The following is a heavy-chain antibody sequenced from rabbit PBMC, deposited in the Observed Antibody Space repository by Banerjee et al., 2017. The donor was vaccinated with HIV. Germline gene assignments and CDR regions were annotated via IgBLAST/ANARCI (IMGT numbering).Heavy chain of an antibody. J-gene: IGHJ4*01. Sequence: HLKESGGGLVQPGGSLKLSCTASGFTLSSYYMNWVRQAPGKGLEWIGYIDPVFGITYYANWVSGRFSISRENAQNTVFLQMTSLTAADTATFFCARDGAGGTYFALWGPGTLVT. CDR3: ARDGAGGTYFAL. D-gene: IGHD8-1*01. V-gene: IGHV1S7*01. CDR1: GFTLSSYY. CDR2: IDPVFGIT.